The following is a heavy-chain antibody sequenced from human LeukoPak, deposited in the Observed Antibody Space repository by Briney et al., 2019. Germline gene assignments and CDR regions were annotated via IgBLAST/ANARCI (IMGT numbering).Heavy chain of an antibody. J-gene: IGHJ4*02. Sequence: ASVKVSRKASGYTFTSYGISWVRQAPGQGLEWMGWISAYNGNTNYAQKLQGRVTMTTDTSTSTAYMELRSLRSDDTAVYYCARVPPSYSGYDFYFDYWGQGTLVTVSS. V-gene: IGHV1-18*01. CDR3: ARVPPSYSGYDFYFDY. D-gene: IGHD5-12*01. CDR1: GYTFTSYG. CDR2: ISAYNGNT.